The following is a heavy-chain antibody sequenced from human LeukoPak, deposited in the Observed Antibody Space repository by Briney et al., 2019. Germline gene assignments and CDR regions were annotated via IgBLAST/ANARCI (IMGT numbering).Heavy chain of an antibody. CDR3: VRDRDGYNSCDY. V-gene: IGHV4-31*03. J-gene: IGHJ4*02. D-gene: IGHD5-24*01. CDR1: GDSISSGGYD. CDR2: IYYSGST. Sequence: SETLSLTCTVSGDSISSGGYDWGWIRQLPGKGLEWIGYIYYSGSTYYNPSLKSRVSISIDTSKDQFSLKLSSVTAADTAMYCCVRDRDGYNSCDYWGQGTPVTVSS.